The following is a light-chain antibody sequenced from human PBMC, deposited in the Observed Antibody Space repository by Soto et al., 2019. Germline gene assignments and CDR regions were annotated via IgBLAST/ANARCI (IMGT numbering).Light chain of an antibody. V-gene: IGKV3-20*01. Sequence: EIVLTQSPGTLSLSQGERATLSCRASQSVSTGYLAWYQQIPGQAPRLLIYGASSRATGIPDRFSGSGSGTDFTLTISRLEPEDFAVYYCQQFGSSPTFGQGTKVDIK. CDR3: QQFGSSPT. CDR2: GAS. CDR1: QSVSTGY. J-gene: IGKJ2*01.